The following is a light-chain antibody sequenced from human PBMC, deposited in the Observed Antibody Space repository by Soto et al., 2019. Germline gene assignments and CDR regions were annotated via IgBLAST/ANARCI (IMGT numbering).Light chain of an antibody. CDR3: VLYMGSGNMR. CDR1: SGSVSTSYY. CDR2: STS. Sequence: QTVVTQEPSSSVSPGGTVTLTCGLSSGSVSTSYYPSWYQQTPGQAPRTLIYSTSTRSSGVPGRFSGSILGNKAALTITGAQADDEYDYYCVLYMGSGNMRFGGGTKRTVL. J-gene: IGLJ2*01. V-gene: IGLV8-61*01.